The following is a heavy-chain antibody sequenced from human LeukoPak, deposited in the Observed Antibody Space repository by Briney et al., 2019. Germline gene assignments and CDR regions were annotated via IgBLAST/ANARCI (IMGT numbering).Heavy chain of an antibody. D-gene: IGHD4-17*01. J-gene: IGHJ6*03. CDR2: IIPIFGTA. Sequence: SVKVSCKASGGTFSSYAISWVRQAPGQGLEWMGGIIPIFGTANYAQKFQGRVTITADKSTSTAYMELSSLRSEDTAVYYCARVFGDYNYYYYYMDVWGKGTTVTVSS. V-gene: IGHV1-69*06. CDR3: ARVFGDYNYYYYYMDV. CDR1: GGTFSSYA.